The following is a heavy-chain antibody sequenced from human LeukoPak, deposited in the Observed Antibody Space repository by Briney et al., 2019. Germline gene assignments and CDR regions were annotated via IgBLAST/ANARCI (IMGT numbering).Heavy chain of an antibody. CDR3: ARDPVEWELLLDY. CDR2: MNIDGSEK. J-gene: IGHJ4*02. V-gene: IGHV3-7*01. Sequence: GSLRLSCAASGFTFSSYGMHWVRQAPGKRLEWVANMNIDGSEKYYADSVKGRFSISRDNARNSVYLQMASLRVEDTAVYYCARDPVEWELLLDYWGQGTLVTVSS. D-gene: IGHD1-26*01. CDR1: GFTFSSYG.